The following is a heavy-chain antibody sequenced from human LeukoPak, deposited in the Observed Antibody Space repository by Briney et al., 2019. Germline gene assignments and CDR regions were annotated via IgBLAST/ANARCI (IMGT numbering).Heavy chain of an antibody. V-gene: IGHV1-2*02. D-gene: IGHD3-22*01. Sequence: ASVKVSCKASGYTFTGYYMHWVRQAPGQGLEWTGWINPNSGGTNYAQKFQGRVTMTRDTSISTAYMELSRLRSDDTAVYYCAKDRPNYYGSNGHYYKLNGDCWGQGTLVTVSS. CDR3: AKDRPNYYGSNGHYYKLNGDC. CDR1: GYTFTGYY. J-gene: IGHJ4*02. CDR2: INPNSGGT.